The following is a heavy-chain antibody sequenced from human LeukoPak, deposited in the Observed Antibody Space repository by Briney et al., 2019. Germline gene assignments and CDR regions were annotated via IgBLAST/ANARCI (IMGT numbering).Heavy chain of an antibody. V-gene: IGHV3-30-3*01. Sequence: GGSLRLSCAASGFTFSSYAMHWVRQAPGKGLEWVAVMSYDGSNKYYADPVKGRFTISRDHAKNSLYLQMNSLGAEDTAGYYCARVGVGGTAGDYWGQGTLVTVAS. J-gene: IGHJ4*02. CDR2: MSYDGSNK. CDR3: ARVGVGGTAGDY. D-gene: IGHD3-16*01. CDR1: GFTFSSYA.